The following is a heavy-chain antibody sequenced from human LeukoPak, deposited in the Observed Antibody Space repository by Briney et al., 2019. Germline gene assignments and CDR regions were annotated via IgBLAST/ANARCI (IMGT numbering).Heavy chain of an antibody. J-gene: IGHJ4*02. CDR3: ARADDSSGYYAYYFDY. Sequence: PGGSLRLSCAASGFTFSSYGMHWVRQAPGKGLEWVAFIRYDGSNKYYADSVKGRFTISRDNSKNTLYLQMNSLRAEDTAVYYCARADDSSGYYAYYFDYWGQGTLVTVSS. V-gene: IGHV3-30*02. CDR2: IRYDGSNK. CDR1: GFTFSSYG. D-gene: IGHD3-22*01.